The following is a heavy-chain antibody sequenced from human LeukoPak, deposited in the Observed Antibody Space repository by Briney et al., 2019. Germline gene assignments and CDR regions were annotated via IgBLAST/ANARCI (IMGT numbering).Heavy chain of an antibody. CDR3: ARVFVSSSWSIDY. V-gene: IGHV3-30*04. J-gene: IGHJ4*02. CDR2: ISYDGSNK. D-gene: IGHD6-13*01. CDR1: GFTFSGYA. Sequence: GGSLRLSCAASGFTFSGYAMHWVRQAPGKGLEWVALISYDGSNKYYVDSVKGRFFISRDNSKNTLYLQMNSLRAEDTSIYYCARVFVSSSWSIDYWGQGTLVTVSS.